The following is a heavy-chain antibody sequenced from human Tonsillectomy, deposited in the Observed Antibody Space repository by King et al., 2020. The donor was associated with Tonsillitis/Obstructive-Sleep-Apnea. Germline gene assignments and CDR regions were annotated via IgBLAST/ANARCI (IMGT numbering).Heavy chain of an antibody. J-gene: IGHJ4*02. D-gene: IGHD3-10*01. CDR1: GGSISSGAYY. CDR3: AREDYFGSGSYGN. V-gene: IGHV4-31*03. CDR2: IYYSGST. Sequence: QLQESGPGLVKPSQTLSLTCTVSGGSISSGAYYWSWIRQHPGKGLEWIGYIYYSGSTYYNPSLKRRVTISVDTSKNQFSLNLTSVTAADTAVYYCAREDYFGSGSYGNRGQGTLVTVSS.